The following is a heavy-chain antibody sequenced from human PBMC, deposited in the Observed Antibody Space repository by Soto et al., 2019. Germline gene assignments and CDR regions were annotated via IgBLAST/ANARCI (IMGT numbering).Heavy chain of an antibody. Sequence: GGSLRLSCAASGFTFSSYAMHWVRQAPGKGLEWVAVISYDGSNKYYADSVKGRFTISRDNSKNTLYLQMNSLRAEDTAVYYCAKGITGTTFVEDYFDYWGQGTLVTVSS. CDR3: AKGITGTTFVEDYFDY. V-gene: IGHV3-30-3*01. CDR2: ISYDGSNK. CDR1: GFTFSSYA. J-gene: IGHJ4*02. D-gene: IGHD1-20*01.